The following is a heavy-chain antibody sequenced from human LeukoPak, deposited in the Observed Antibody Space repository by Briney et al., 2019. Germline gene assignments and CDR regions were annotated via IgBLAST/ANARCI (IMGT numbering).Heavy chain of an antibody. CDR2: IYYSGST. J-gene: IGHJ4*02. CDR1: GGSISSSSYY. CDR3: ARLYYDSSGYYQICYFDY. V-gene: IGHV4-39*01. Sequence: SETLSLTCTVSGGSISSSSYYWGWIRQPPGKGLEWIGSIYYSGSTYYNPSLKSRVTISVGTSKNQFSLNLSSVTAADTAVYYCARLYYDSSGYYQICYFDYWGQGTLVTVSS. D-gene: IGHD3-22*01.